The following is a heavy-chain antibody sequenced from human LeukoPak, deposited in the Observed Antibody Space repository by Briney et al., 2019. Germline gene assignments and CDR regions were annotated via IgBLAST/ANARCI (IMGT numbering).Heavy chain of an antibody. Sequence: PSETLSLTCTVSGGSISSDNYYGNWIRQPAGKGLEWMGRIYTSGSTNYNTSLKTRVTISIDTSKNQFSLKLTSVTAADTAVYYCLLRRDGYTHFDYWGQGTLVTVSS. V-gene: IGHV4-61*02. CDR2: IYTSGST. J-gene: IGHJ4*02. CDR3: LLRRDGYTHFDY. CDR1: GGSISSDNYY. D-gene: IGHD5-24*01.